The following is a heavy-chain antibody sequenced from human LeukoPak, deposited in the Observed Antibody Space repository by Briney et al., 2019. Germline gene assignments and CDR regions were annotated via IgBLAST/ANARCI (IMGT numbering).Heavy chain of an antibody. CDR3: VRGPATDPFDY. CDR2: ISTSSIYI. Sequence: GGSLRLSCAASGFTFSTYSMNWVRQAPGKGLEWISFISTSSIYIYYADSVKGRFTISRDNARNSLYLQMNSLRAEDTAVYYCVRGPATDPFDYWGQGTLVTVSS. V-gene: IGHV3-21*01. J-gene: IGHJ4*02. CDR1: GFTFSTYS. D-gene: IGHD5-12*01.